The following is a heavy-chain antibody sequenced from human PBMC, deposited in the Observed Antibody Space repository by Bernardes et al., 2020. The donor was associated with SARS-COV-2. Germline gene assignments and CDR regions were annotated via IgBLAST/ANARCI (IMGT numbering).Heavy chain of an antibody. J-gene: IGHJ3*01. D-gene: IGHD2-8*02. CDR2: IRSKANNYAT. V-gene: IGHV3-73*01. Sequence: GGSLRLSCEASGFTFSDSAMYWVRQASGKGLEWVGRIRSKANNYATANAASVKGRFIISRDDSKNTAYLQMNSLKTEDTALYYCTRVPPCANRWWDAFDFWGQGPMVNDSS. CDR3: TRVPPCANRWWDAFDF. CDR1: GFTFSDSA.